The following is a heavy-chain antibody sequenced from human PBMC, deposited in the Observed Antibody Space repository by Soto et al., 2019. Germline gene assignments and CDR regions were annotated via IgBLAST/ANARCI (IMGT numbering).Heavy chain of an antibody. CDR1: GFTFSSYA. Sequence: GGSLRLSCAASGFTFSSYAMSWVRQSPGKGLEWVSAISGSGGSTYYADSVKGRFTISRDNSKNTLYLQMNSLRAEDTAVYYCAKARPITMIVVVINPVDYWGQGTLVTVSS. D-gene: IGHD3-22*01. CDR3: AKARPITMIVVVINPVDY. V-gene: IGHV3-23*01. J-gene: IGHJ4*02. CDR2: ISGSGGST.